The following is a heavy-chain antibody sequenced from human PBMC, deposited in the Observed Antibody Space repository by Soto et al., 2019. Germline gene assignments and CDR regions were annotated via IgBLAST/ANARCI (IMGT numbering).Heavy chain of an antibody. CDR1: GFTFSSYW. D-gene: IGHD2-15*01. V-gene: IGHV3-74*01. J-gene: IGHJ3*02. Sequence: GGSLRLSCAASGFTFSSYWMHWVRQAPGKGLVWVSRINSDGSSTSYADSVKGRFTISRDNAKNTLYLQMNSLRAEDTAVYYCARDPRYCSGGSCSTEAFDIWGQGTMVTVSS. CDR3: ARDPRYCSGGSCSTEAFDI. CDR2: INSDGSST.